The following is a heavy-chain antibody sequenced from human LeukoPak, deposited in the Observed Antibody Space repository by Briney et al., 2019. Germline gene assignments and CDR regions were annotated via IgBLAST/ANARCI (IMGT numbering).Heavy chain of an antibody. CDR1: GFTFSSYH. J-gene: IGHJ5*02. CDR2: ISSSSRYI. D-gene: IGHD1-1*01. CDR3: ARVNWNDVGWFDP. Sequence: GGSLRLSCEGSGFTFSSYHMKWVRQAPGKGLEWVSSISSSSRYIYYADSMTGRFTISRDNAKNSLYLQMHSLRAEDTAMYYCARVNWNDVGWFDPWGQGTLVTVSS. V-gene: IGHV3-21*01.